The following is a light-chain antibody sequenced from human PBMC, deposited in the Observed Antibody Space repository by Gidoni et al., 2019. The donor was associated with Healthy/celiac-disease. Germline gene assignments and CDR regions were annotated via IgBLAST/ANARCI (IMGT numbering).Light chain of an antibody. CDR2: AAS. Sequence: IQMTPSPSSLSASVGDRVTITCRASQSISSYLNWYQQKPGKAPKRLIYAASSLQSGVPSRFSGSGSGTDFTLTISSLQPEDFATYYCQQSYNTPLFTFGPGTKVDIK. V-gene: IGKV1-39*01. J-gene: IGKJ3*01. CDR3: QQSYNTPLFT. CDR1: QSISSY.